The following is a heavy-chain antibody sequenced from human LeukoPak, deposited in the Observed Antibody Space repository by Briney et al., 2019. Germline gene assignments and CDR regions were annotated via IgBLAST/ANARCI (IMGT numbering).Heavy chain of an antibody. CDR1: GFTFSNSA. CDR3: AKDTDFWSGNYFDY. V-gene: IGHV3-23*01. CDR2: VSGSGGST. Sequence: GGSLRLSCIASGFTFSNSAISWVRQAPGKGLEWVSGVSGSGGSTYYADSMKGRFTISRDNSKNTVYLQMNSLRAEDTAVYYCAKDTDFWSGNYFDYWGQGTLVIVSS. J-gene: IGHJ4*02. D-gene: IGHD3-3*01.